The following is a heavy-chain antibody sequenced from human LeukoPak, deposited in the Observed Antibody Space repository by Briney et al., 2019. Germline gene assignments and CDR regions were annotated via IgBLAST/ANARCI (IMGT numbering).Heavy chain of an antibody. V-gene: IGHV3-23*01. D-gene: IGHD2-2*01. J-gene: IGHJ3*02. CDR2: ISGSGGST. Sequence: PGGSLRLSCAASGFTFSSYAMSWVRQAPGKGLEWVSAISGSGGSTYYADSVKGRFTISRDNAKNSLYLQMNSLRAEDTALYHCARSDTDYQLLPPRAFDIWGQGTMVTVSS. CDR1: GFTFSSYA. CDR3: ARSDTDYQLLPPRAFDI.